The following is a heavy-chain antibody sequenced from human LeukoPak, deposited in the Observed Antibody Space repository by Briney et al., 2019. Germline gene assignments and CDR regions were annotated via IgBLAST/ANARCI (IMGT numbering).Heavy chain of an antibody. D-gene: IGHD3-3*02. Sequence: GASVKVSCKASGYTFTSYYMHWVRQAPGQGLEWMGIINPSGGSTSYAQKFQGRVTMTRDTSTSTVYMELSSLRSEDTAVYYCARARHDVLATGDAFDIWGQGTMVTVSS. CDR3: ARARHDVLATGDAFDI. V-gene: IGHV1-46*01. CDR2: INPSGGST. CDR1: GYTFTSYY. J-gene: IGHJ3*02.